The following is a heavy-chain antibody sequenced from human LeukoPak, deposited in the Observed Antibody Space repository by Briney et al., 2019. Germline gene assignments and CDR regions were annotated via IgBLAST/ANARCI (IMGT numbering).Heavy chain of an antibody. J-gene: IGHJ1*01. CDR2: LYYSGST. D-gene: IGHD1-26*01. Sequence: SETLSLTCTVSGGSISSYYWSWIRQPPGKGLEWIGYLYYSGSTNYNPSLKSRVTISVDTSKNQFSLKLSSVTAADTAVYYCAVGAIFPYAEYFQHWGQGTLVTVYS. CDR3: AVGAIFPYAEYFQH. V-gene: IGHV4-59*01. CDR1: GGSISSYY.